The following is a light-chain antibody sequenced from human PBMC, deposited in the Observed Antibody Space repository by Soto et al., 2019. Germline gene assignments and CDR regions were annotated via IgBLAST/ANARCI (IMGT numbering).Light chain of an antibody. Sequence: EIVMTQSPATLSVSPGERDTLSCRASQSVSNNLAWYQQKPGQAPRLLIYGASTRATGIPARFSGSGSGTEFTLTISSLQSEDFAVYYCQQYNNWPPMYTFGQGTKLEIK. CDR1: QSVSNN. CDR2: GAS. V-gene: IGKV3-15*01. CDR3: QQYNNWPPMYT. J-gene: IGKJ2*01.